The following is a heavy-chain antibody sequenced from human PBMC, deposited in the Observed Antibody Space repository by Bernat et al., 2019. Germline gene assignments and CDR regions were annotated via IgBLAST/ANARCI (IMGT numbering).Heavy chain of an antibody. J-gene: IGHJ6*02. CDR2: IVVGSGNT. V-gene: IGHV1-58*01. CDR1: GCTFTSSA. Sequence: QMQLVQSGPEVKKPGTSVKVSCKASGCTFTSSAVQWVRQARGQRLEWIGWIVVGSGNTNYAQKFQERVPITWNMSTSTDYMELRSLCTEETAVTYCAGGSSAYYYYGIDVWGQGTTVTVSS. CDR3: AGGSSAYYYYGIDV. D-gene: IGHD1-26*01.